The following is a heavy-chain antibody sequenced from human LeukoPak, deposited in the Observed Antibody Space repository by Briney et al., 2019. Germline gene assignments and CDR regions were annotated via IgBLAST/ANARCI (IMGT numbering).Heavy chain of an antibody. CDR2: ISSSGSTI. D-gene: IGHD6-19*01. CDR3: ASQYSSGWPPDY. J-gene: IGHJ4*02. Sequence: GGSLRLSCAASGFTFSSYEMNWVRQAPGKGPEWVSYISSSGSTIYYADSLKGRFTISRDNAKNSLYLQMNSLRGEDTAVYYCASQYSSGWPPDYWGQGTLVTVSS. V-gene: IGHV3-48*03. CDR1: GFTFSSYE.